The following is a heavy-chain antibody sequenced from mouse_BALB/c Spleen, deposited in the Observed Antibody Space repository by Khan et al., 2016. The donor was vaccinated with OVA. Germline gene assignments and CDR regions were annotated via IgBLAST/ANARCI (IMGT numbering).Heavy chain of an antibody. Sequence: VRLQQSGPELVKPGASVKISCKASGYTFTDFNLDWVKQSHGKSLEWIGYIFPNNGDTGYNQKFKTKATLTVDNFSSTAYMERRSLTSEDSAVYYCARSGYGSFGLWGQGTLVTVSA. CDR3: ARSGYGSFGL. V-gene: IGHV1S29*02. CDR1: GYTFTDFN. J-gene: IGHJ3*02. D-gene: IGHD1-1*02. CDR2: IFPNNGDT.